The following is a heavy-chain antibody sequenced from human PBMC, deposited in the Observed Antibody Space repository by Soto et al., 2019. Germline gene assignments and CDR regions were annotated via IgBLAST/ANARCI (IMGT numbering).Heavy chain of an antibody. CDR1: GFSLSTSGVG. V-gene: IGHV2-5*02. Sequence: QIILKESGPTLVKPTQTLTLTCTFSGFSLSTSGVGVGWIRQPPGKALEWLALIYWDDDKRYSPSLKSRLTITKDTSKNQVVHTMTNMDPVDTATYYCAHMSPIVQVDAFDIWGQGTMVTVSS. CDR3: AHMSPIVQVDAFDI. J-gene: IGHJ3*02. D-gene: IGHD1-26*01. CDR2: IYWDDDK.